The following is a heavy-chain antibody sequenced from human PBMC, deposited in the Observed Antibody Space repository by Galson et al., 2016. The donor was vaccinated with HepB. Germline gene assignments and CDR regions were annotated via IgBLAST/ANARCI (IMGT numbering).Heavy chain of an antibody. CDR1: GFPFSGYS. CDR3: AKRAYISSGWFDF. CDR2: IVGSGGDT. Sequence: SLRLSCAASGFPFSGYSMTWVRQAPGKGLEWVAAIVGSGGDTDYAGSVEGRFTISRDNSKNTLYLQMNSLRAEDTAVYYCAKRAYISSGWFDFWGQGTVVSGAS. D-gene: IGHD6-19*01. V-gene: IGHV3-23*01. J-gene: IGHJ5*01.